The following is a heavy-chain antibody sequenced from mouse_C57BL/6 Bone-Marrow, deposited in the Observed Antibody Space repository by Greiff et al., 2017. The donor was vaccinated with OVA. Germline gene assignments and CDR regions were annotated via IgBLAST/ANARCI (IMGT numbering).Heavy chain of an antibody. Sequence: QVQLQQSGAELVKPGASVEISCKASGYAFSSYWLHWVKQRPGPGLEWLGQIYPGDGDTNYNGKFKGKATLTADKSSSTAYMQLSSLTSEDSAVYFCARGYFWGQGTTLTVSS. CDR2: IYPGDGDT. V-gene: IGHV1-80*01. CDR3: ARGYF. CDR1: GYAFSSYW. J-gene: IGHJ2*01.